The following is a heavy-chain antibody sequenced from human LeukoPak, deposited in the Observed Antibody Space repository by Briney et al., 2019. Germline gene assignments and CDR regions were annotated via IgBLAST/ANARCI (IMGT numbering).Heavy chain of an antibody. V-gene: IGHV1-18*01. D-gene: IGHD3-22*01. J-gene: IGHJ3*02. Sequence: GASVKVSCKASGYTFTSYGISWVRQAPGQGLEWMGWISAYNGNTNYAQKLQGRVTMTTDTSSSTAYMELRSLRPDDTAVYYCATTTYDSSGYLDDAFDIWGQGTMVTVSS. CDR3: ATTTYDSSGYLDDAFDI. CDR1: GYTFTSYG. CDR2: ISAYNGNT.